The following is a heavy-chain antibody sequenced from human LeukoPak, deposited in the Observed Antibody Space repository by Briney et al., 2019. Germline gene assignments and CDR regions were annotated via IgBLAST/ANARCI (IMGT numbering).Heavy chain of an antibody. D-gene: IGHD4-17*01. V-gene: IGHV3-48*03. J-gene: IGHJ6*02. CDR2: ISSSGSTI. Sequence: PGGSLRLSCTASGFSFSHEMNWVRQAPGKGLEWVSYISSSGSTIYYADSVKGRFTISRDNAKNSLYLQMNSLRAEDTAVYYCAKDGPARLRRGMDVWGQGTTVTVSS. CDR1: GFSFSHE. CDR3: AKDGPARLRRGMDV.